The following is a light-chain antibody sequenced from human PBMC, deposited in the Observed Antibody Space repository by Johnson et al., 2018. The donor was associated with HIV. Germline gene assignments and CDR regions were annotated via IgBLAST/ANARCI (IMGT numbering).Light chain of an antibody. CDR2: DNN. Sequence: SVLTQSPSVSAAPGQKVTISCSGSSSNIGNNYVSWYQQLPGTAPKLLIYDNNKRPSGIPDRFSGSKSGTSATLGITGLQTGAEADYYCGTYDTSLSAGCVFGTGTKVSVL. V-gene: IGLV1-51*01. CDR1: SSNIGNNY. J-gene: IGLJ1*01. CDR3: GTYDTSLSAGCV.